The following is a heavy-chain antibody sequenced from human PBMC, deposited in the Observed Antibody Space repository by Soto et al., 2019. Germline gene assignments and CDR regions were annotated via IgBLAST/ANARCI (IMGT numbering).Heavy chain of an antibody. CDR3: ARHPAYYYDSSGYLFDY. Sequence: PGESLKISCQGSGYSFTSYWIGWVRQMPGKGLEWMGRIDPSDSYTNYSPSFQGHVTISADKSISTAYLQWSSLKASDTAMYYCARHPAYYYDSSGYLFDYWGQGTLVTVSS. D-gene: IGHD3-22*01. CDR2: IDPSDSYT. CDR1: GYSFTSYW. J-gene: IGHJ4*02. V-gene: IGHV5-10-1*01.